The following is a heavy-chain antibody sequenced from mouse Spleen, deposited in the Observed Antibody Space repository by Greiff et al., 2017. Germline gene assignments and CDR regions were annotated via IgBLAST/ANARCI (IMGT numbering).Heavy chain of an antibody. Sequence: EVKLVESGGGLVQPGGSLSLSCAASGFTFTDYYMSWVRQPPGKALEWLGFIRNKANGYTTEYSTSVKGRFTISRDNSQSILYLQMNALRAEDSATYYCARSDGGVFDYWGQGTTLTVSS. CDR3: ARSDGGVFDY. J-gene: IGHJ2*01. CDR2: IRNKANGYTT. V-gene: IGHV7-3*01. CDR1: GFTFTDYY.